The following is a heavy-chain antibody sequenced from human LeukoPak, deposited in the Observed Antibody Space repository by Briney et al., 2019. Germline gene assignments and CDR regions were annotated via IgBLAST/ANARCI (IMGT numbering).Heavy chain of an antibody. CDR1: GFTFSGYA. J-gene: IGHJ5*02. V-gene: IGHV3-23*01. D-gene: IGHD3-9*01. Sequence: GGSLRLSRAASGFTFSGYAMSWVRQAPGKGLEWVSAITGSGGSTYYADSVKGRFTISRYNSKNTLYLQMNSLRAEDTAVYYCAKDRNTFRFFDWPSPSWGQGTLVTVSS. CDR3: AKDRNTFRFFDWPSPS. CDR2: ITGSGGST.